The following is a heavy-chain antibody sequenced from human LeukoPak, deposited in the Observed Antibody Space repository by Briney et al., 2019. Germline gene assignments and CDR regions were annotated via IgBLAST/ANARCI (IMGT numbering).Heavy chain of an antibody. D-gene: IGHD3-22*01. J-gene: IGHJ4*02. V-gene: IGHV4-39*07. Sequence: SETLSLTCTVSGGSITSNSYYWGWIRQPPGKGLEWIGSITYSGSTYYNPSLKRRVTISVDTSKNQFSLKLSSVTAADTAVYYCARGLRDYYFDYWGQGTLVTVSS. CDR3: ARGLRDYYFDY. CDR2: ITYSGST. CDR1: GGSITSNSYY.